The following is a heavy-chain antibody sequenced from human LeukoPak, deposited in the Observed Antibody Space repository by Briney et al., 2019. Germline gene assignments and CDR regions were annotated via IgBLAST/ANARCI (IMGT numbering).Heavy chain of an antibody. CDR2: ISYDGSNK. J-gene: IGHJ3*02. Sequence: PGGSLRLSCAASGFTFSSYGMHWVRQAPGKGLEWVAVISYDGSNKYYADSVKGRFTISRDNSKNTLYLQMNSLRAEDTAVYCCANLASPHVLDAFDIWGQGTMVTVSS. D-gene: IGHD3-16*01. V-gene: IGHV3-30*18. CDR3: ANLASPHVLDAFDI. CDR1: GFTFSSYG.